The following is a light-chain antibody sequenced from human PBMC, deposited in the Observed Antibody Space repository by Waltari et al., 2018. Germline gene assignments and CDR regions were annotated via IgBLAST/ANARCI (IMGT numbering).Light chain of an antibody. CDR3: CSYAGRGTYV. CDR2: EVF. Sequence: QSALPQPASVSGTPGQSITISCSGTTSDVGSYDLVSWYQQPPGEAPKLLICEVFKRPPDTSSRFSGAKSGSTASLTISGLQPEDEADYYCCSYAGRGTYVFGSGTKVTVL. CDR1: TSDVGSYDL. V-gene: IGLV2-23*02. J-gene: IGLJ1*01.